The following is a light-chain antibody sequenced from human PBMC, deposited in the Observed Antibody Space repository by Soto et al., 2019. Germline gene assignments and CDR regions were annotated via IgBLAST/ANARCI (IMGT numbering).Light chain of an antibody. CDR2: LNSDGSH. J-gene: IGLJ2*01. CDR1: SGHSSYA. Sequence: QLVLTQSPSASASLGASVKLTCTLSSGHSSYAIAWHQQQPEKGPRYLMKLNSDGSHSKGGGIPDRFSGSSSGAERYLTISSLQSEDEADYYCQTWGTGIRGVFGGGTKVTVL. V-gene: IGLV4-69*01. CDR3: QTWGTGIRGV.